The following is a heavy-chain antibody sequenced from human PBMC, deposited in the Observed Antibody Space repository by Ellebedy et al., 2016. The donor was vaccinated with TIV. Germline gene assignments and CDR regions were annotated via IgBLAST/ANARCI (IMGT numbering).Heavy chain of an antibody. J-gene: IGHJ3*02. CDR2: ITNSGTST. D-gene: IGHD1-26*01. CDR3: ASDPWGVGPAFDI. CDR1: GLIFSSHA. Sequence: GESLKISCAASGLIFSSHAMSWVRQAPGKGLEWILAITNSGTSTYYADSVKGLFTISRDNSKNTLYLQVDSLRAEETAIYYCASDPWGVGPAFDIWGQGTMVTVSS. V-gene: IGHV3-23*01.